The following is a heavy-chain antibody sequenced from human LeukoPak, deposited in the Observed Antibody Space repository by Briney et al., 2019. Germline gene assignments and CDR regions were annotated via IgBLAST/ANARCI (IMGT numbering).Heavy chain of an antibody. D-gene: IGHD3-3*01. J-gene: IGHJ4*02. CDR3: ARGYYDFWSGYSPAGY. Sequence: GASVKVSCKASGYTFTSYAMHWVRQAPGQRLEWMGWINAGNGNTKYSQKFQGRVTITRDTSASTAYMELSRLRSDDTAVYYCARGYYDFWSGYSPAGYWGQGTLVTVSS. V-gene: IGHV1-3*01. CDR1: GYTFTSYA. CDR2: INAGNGNT.